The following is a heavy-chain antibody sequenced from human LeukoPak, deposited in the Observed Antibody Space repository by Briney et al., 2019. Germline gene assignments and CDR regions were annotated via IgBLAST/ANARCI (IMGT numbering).Heavy chain of an antibody. Sequence: GGSLRLSCAASGFTFSSYSMNWVRQAPGKGLEWVSYISSSSSTIYYADSVKGRFTISRDNAKNSLYLQMNSLRAEDTALYYCAKDLFEYSSGWYFDYWGQGTLVTVSS. CDR3: AKDLFEYSSGWYFDY. V-gene: IGHV3-48*01. J-gene: IGHJ4*02. CDR1: GFTFSSYS. CDR2: ISSSSSTI. D-gene: IGHD6-19*01.